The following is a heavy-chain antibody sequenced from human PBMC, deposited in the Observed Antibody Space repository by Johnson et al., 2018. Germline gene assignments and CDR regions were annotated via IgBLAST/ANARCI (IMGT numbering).Heavy chain of an antibody. D-gene: IGHD6-13*01. CDR3: ARLGAAAGTSFDY. Sequence: QVQLVQSGGGVVQPGRSLRLSCAASGFTFTDYYMSWIRQAPGKGLEWISYISVSVDIIYYADSVKGRFTVSRDNAKNSLYLQMNSLRAEDTAVYYCARLGAAAGTSFDYWGQGTLVTVSS. CDR1: GFTFTDYY. V-gene: IGHV3-11*04. CDR2: ISVSVDII. J-gene: IGHJ4*02.